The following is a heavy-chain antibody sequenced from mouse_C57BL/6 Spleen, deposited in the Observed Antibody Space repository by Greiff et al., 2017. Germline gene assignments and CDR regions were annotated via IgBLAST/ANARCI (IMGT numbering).Heavy chain of an antibody. CDR3: ARGVRQGAMDY. Sequence: EVQRVESGPELVKPGASVKMSCKASGYTFTDYNMHWVKQSHGKSLEWIGYINPNNGGTSYNQKFKGKAKLTVNKSSSTADMELRSLTSEDSAVYYCARGVRQGAMDYGGQGTSVTVSS. D-gene: IGHD2-14*01. J-gene: IGHJ4*01. CDR2: INPNNGGT. CDR1: GYTFTDYN. V-gene: IGHV1-22*01.